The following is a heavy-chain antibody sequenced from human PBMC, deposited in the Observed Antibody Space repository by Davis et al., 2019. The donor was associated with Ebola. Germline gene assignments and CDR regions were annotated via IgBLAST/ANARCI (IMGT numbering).Heavy chain of an antibody. V-gene: IGHV1-18*01. CDR1: GYTFSSYG. Sequence: ASVKVSCKASGYTFSSYGISWVRQAPGQGLEWMGWINPHNGNTNYAQNVQGRVIMTSDTATTTAYMEVGSLRSDDTAVHYCARAQFPTTSDHWGQGTLVTVSS. D-gene: IGHD1-1*01. J-gene: IGHJ4*02. CDR2: INPHNGNT. CDR3: ARAQFPTTSDH.